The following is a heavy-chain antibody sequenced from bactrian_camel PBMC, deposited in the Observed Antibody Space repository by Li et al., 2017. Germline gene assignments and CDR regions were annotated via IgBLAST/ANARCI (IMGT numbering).Heavy chain of an antibody. Sequence: HVQLVESGGGLVQAGGSLGLSCAASGYTYSTNCMGWFRQAPGKEREGVAGMSTSGGGTYYADSVKGRFTISQDNAKNTVYLQMNSLKPEDTAMYYCAADSSWFNFVGQGTQVTVS. CDR2: MSTSGGGT. CDR1: GYTYSTNC. V-gene: IGHV3-3*01. D-gene: IGHD6*01. J-gene: IGHJ4*01.